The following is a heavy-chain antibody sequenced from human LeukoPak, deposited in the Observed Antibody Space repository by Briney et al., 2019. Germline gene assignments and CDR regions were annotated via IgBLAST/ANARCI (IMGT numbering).Heavy chain of an antibody. CDR3: VRDAGATAGNEYFQY. CDR2: INPSGGST. CDR1: RYTFTSYY. D-gene: IGHD1-26*01. Sequence: GASVKVSCKASRYTFTSYYVHWVRQAPGQGLEWMGMINPSGGSTTYAQKFQGRVTMTRDTSTSTVYMELNSLRSEDTAVYYCVRDAGATAGNEYFQYWGQGTLVTVSS. V-gene: IGHV1-46*01. J-gene: IGHJ1*01.